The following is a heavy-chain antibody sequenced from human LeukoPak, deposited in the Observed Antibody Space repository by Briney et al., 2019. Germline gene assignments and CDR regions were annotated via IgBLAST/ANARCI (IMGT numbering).Heavy chain of an antibody. J-gene: IGHJ3*02. CDR2: ISGSGGST. CDR3: ARDYIFAFDI. Sequence: GGSLRLSCAASGFTFSSYAMSWVRQAPGKGLEWVSAISGSGGSTYYADSVKGRFTISRDNAKNSPYLQMNGLRDEDTAVYYCARDYIFAFDIWGQGTMVTVSS. CDR1: GFTFSSYA. D-gene: IGHD3-3*02. V-gene: IGHV3-23*01.